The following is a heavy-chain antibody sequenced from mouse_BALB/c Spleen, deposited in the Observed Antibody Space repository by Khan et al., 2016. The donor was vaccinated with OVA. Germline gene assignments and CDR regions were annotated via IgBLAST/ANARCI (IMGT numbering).Heavy chain of an antibody. CDR3: ARGNYYGYTMDY. J-gene: IGHJ4*01. Sequence: EVKLEESGPGLVKPSQSLSLTCTVTGYSITSNYAWNWIRQFPGNKLEWMGYISSSGLTSYNPSLKSRISITRDTSKNQFFLQLNSVTTEDTATYYCARGNYYGYTMDYWGQGTSVTVSS. CDR2: ISSSGLT. D-gene: IGHD1-1*01. CDR1: GYSITSNYA. V-gene: IGHV3-2*02.